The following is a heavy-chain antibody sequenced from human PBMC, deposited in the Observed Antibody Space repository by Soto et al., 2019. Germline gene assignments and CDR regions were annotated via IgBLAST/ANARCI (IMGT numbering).Heavy chain of an antibody. J-gene: IGHJ4*02. D-gene: IGHD3-22*01. CDR1: GYTFTSYG. V-gene: IGHV1-18*04. Sequence: ASVKVSCKASGYTFTSYGISWVRQAPGQGLEWMGWISAYNGNTNYAQKLQGRVTMTTDTSTSTAYMELRSLRSDDTAVYYCARNPITYYYDSSGYPQFDYWGQGTLVTVS. CDR3: ARNPITYYYDSSGYPQFDY. CDR2: ISAYNGNT.